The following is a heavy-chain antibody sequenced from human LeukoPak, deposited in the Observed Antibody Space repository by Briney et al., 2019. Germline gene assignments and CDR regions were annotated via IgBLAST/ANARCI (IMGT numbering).Heavy chain of an antibody. V-gene: IGHV3-11*06. Sequence: GGSLRLSCGASEFAFSDFYMTSIRQAPGKGLEWVSYISSSSSHTNYADSVKGRFTISRDNAKNSLYLQMNSLRAEDTAVYYCARTNLGSGWRFDYWGQGTLVTVSS. CDR1: EFAFSDFY. CDR2: ISSSSSHT. J-gene: IGHJ4*02. D-gene: IGHD6-19*01. CDR3: ARTNLGSGWRFDY.